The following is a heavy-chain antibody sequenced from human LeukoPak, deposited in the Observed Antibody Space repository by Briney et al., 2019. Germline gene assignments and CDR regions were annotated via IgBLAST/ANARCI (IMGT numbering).Heavy chain of an antibody. CDR1: GFTFSSYW. CDR2: VSYSGSNT. D-gene: IGHD3-22*01. CDR3: AKDGSFGYYFDTSGPRDDF. J-gene: IGHJ4*02. V-gene: IGHV3-23*01. Sequence: GGSLRLSCAASGFTFSSYWMSWVRQAPGKGLEWVSTVSYSGSNTYYAESVKGRFTISRDNSKNTLYLQMNSLRVEDTAVYYCAKDGSFGYYFDTSGPRDDFWGQGTLVTVSS.